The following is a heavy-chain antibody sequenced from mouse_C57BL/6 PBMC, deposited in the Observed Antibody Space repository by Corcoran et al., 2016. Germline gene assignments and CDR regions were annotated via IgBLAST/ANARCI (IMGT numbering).Heavy chain of an antibody. J-gene: IGHJ3*01. CDR1: GFNIKNTY. CDR2: IDPANGNT. D-gene: IGHD1-1*01. Sequence: EVQLQQSVAELVRPGASVMLSCTASGFNIKNTYMPWVKQRPEQGLEWIGRIDPANGNTKYAPKFQGKATITADTSSNTAYLQLSSLTSEDTSIYYCAYYGSSHRFAYWGQGTLVTVSA. V-gene: IGHV14-3*01. CDR3: AYYGSSHRFAY.